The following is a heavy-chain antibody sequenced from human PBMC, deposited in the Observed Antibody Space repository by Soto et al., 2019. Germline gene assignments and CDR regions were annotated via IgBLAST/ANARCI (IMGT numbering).Heavy chain of an antibody. CDR2: IRFDGSNE. CDR3: ASDGIGGTVFRGYLDY. J-gene: IGHJ4*02. V-gene: IGHV3-33*01. D-gene: IGHD1-7*01. CDR1: GGIFHGYG. Sequence: QEQLVESGGGVVQPGTSLRLSCAVPGGIFHGYGMHWVRQAPGKGLEWVAIIRFDGSNEEYADSVKGRFTISRDNSKNTVLQMNTLGAEDTAVYYCASDGIGGTVFRGYLDYWGGGTVVTVSS.